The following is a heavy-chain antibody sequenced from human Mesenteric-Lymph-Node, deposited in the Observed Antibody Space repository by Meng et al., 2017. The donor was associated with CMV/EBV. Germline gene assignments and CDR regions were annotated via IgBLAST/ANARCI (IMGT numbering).Heavy chain of an antibody. CDR2: VYFGGNT. V-gene: IGHV4-39*01. CDR3: ARRSALLPNWFDP. J-gene: IGHJ5*02. Sequence: VSGASVRSSYYYWGWIRQPPGKGLEWIGNVYFGGNTYYNPSLKSRVTVSIEPSKNQVSLTVTSVTAADTAVYYCARRSALLPNWFDPWGQGALVTVSS. D-gene: IGHD2-15*01. CDR1: GASVRSSYYY.